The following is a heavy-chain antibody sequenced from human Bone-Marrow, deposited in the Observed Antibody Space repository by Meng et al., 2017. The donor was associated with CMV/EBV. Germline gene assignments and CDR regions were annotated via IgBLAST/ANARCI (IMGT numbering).Heavy chain of an antibody. CDR2: ISGSGGST. J-gene: IGHJ4*02. CDR1: GFTFSSYA. V-gene: IGHV3-23*01. Sequence: LSLTCAASGFTFSSYAMSWVRQAPGKGLEWVSAISGSGGSTYYADSVKGRFTISRDNSKNTLYLQMNSLRAEDTAVYYCAKDILSGWTTQPPFDYWGQGTLVTVSS. CDR3: AKDILSGWTTQPPFDY. D-gene: IGHD6-19*01.